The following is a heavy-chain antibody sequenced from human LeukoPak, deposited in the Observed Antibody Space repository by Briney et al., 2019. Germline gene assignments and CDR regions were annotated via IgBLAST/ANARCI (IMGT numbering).Heavy chain of an antibody. D-gene: IGHD2-21*02. CDR3: ARVTRTHDAFDV. CDR1: GDSINSYF. V-gene: IGHV4-59*01. CDR2: IYSRGTT. Sequence: SETLSLTCTVSGDSINSYFWTWIRQPPGKGLEWLGYIYSRGTTAYNPSLESRLPMSTDTSKNQFSLTLRSVTTADTAVYFCARVTRTHDAFDVWGQPIMVTVSS. J-gene: IGHJ3*01.